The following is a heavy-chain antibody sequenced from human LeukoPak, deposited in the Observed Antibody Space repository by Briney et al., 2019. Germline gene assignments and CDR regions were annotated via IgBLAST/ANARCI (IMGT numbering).Heavy chain of an antibody. Sequence: SETLSLTCTVSGDFITAYYWSWIRQPPGKGLEWIGYVYYTGSTEYNPSLRSRVTISLDLSKHQFSLNLTSVTAADTAVYYCAREKGRGVISPYYDYWGQGTRVTVSS. V-gene: IGHV4-59*01. CDR2: VYYTGST. D-gene: IGHD3-10*01. J-gene: IGHJ4*02. CDR3: AREKGRGVISPYYDY. CDR1: GDFITAYY.